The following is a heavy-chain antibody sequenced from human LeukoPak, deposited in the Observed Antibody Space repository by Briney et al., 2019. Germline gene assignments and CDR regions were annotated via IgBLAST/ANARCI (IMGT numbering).Heavy chain of an antibody. CDR3: AKDYSGYGGFDY. J-gene: IGHJ4*02. V-gene: IGHV3-43*02. Sequence: GGSLSLSCAASGFTFDDYAMHWVRQAPGKGLEWVSLISGDGGSTYYADSVKGRFTISRGNSKNSLYLQMNSLRTEDTALYYCAKDYSGYGGFDYWGQGTLVTVSS. CDR2: ISGDGGST. D-gene: IGHD5-12*01. CDR1: GFTFDDYA.